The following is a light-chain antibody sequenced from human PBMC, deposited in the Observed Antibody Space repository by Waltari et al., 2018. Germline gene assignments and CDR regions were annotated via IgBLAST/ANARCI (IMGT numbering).Light chain of an antibody. CDR1: QSVKNN. Sequence: DIQMTQSPSTLSASVGDRVTITCRASQSVKNNLAWYQQKPGKAPKVLIHKASRLESGVPSRFSCSGYGTEFTLTISSLQPDDFATYYCQEYDTLPVTFGGGTKVEI. J-gene: IGKJ4*01. V-gene: IGKV1-5*03. CDR3: QEYDTLPVT. CDR2: KAS.